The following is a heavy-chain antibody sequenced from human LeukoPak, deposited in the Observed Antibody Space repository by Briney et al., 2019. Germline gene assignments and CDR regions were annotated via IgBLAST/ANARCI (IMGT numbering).Heavy chain of an antibody. CDR2: IKQDGSEK. CDR3: ARYPWIQLSCFDY. Sequence: GGSLRLSCAASGFTFSSYWMSWVRQAPGKGLEWVANIKQDGSEKYYVDSVKGRFTISRDNAKNSLYLQMNSLRAEDTAVYYCARYPWIQLSCFDYWGQGTLVTVSS. J-gene: IGHJ4*02. D-gene: IGHD5-18*01. V-gene: IGHV3-7*01. CDR1: GFTFSSYW.